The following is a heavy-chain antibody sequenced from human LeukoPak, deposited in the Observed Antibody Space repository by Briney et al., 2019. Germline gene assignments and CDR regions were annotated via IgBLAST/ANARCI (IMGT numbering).Heavy chain of an antibody. V-gene: IGHV1-69*05. CDR1: GGTFSSYA. CDR3: ARDIDDILTGYGGFDY. CDR2: IIPIFGTA. Sequence: SVKVSCKASGGTFSSYAISWVRQAPGQGLEWMGGIIPIFGTANYAQKFQGRVTITTDESTSTAYMELGSLRSEDTAVYYCARDIDDILTGYGGFDYWGQGTLVTVSS. D-gene: IGHD3-9*01. J-gene: IGHJ4*02.